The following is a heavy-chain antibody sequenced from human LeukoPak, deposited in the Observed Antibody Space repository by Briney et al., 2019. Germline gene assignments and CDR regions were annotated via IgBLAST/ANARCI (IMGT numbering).Heavy chain of an antibody. V-gene: IGHV1-18*01. D-gene: IGHD3-10*01. CDR2: ISAHNGNT. CDR3: ARAGVRSMVRGVIIENWFDP. J-gene: IGHJ5*02. Sequence: ASVKVSCKASGYTFTSYGISWVRQAPGQGLEWMGWISAHNGNTNYAQKLQGRVTMTTDTSTSTAYMELRSLRSDDTAVYYCARAGVRSMVRGVIIENWFDPWGQGTLVTVSS. CDR1: GYTFTSYG.